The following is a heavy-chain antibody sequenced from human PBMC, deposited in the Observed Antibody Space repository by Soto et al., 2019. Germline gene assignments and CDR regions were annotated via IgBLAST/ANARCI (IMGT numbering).Heavy chain of an antibody. CDR1: GFTFSSYA. CDR3: AASGYDFWSGHNWFDP. J-gene: IGHJ5*02. CDR2: ISGSGGST. D-gene: IGHD3-3*01. V-gene: IGHV3-23*01. Sequence: RGSLRLSCAASGFTFSSYAMSWVRQAPGKGLEWVSAISGSGGSTYYADSVKGRFTISVDTSKNQFSLKLSSVTAADTAVYYCAASGYDFWSGHNWFDPWGQGTLVTVSP.